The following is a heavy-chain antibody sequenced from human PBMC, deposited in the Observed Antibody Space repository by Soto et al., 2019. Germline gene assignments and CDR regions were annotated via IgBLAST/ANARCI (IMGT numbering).Heavy chain of an antibody. Sequence: QVQLQESGPGLVKPSGTLSLTCAISGGSISSSNWWSWVRQPPGKGLEWIGEIDHGGSTNYNPSLKSRLTISAVNTKNHSPQKLITVPAAEAAVEYCARCIEDAGPIDYWGQGTLVTVSS. CDR1: GGSISSSNW. V-gene: IGHV4-4*02. D-gene: IGHD6-13*01. CDR3: ARCIEDAGPIDY. J-gene: IGHJ4*02. CDR2: IDHGGST.